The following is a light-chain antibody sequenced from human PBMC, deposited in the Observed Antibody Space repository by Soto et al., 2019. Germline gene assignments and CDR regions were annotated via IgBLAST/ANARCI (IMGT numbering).Light chain of an antibody. CDR3: QQRSNWAWIT. J-gene: IGKJ5*01. Sequence: EIVMTQSPATLSVSPGERATLSCRASQSVSSNLAWYQQKPGQAPRLLIYGASTRATGIPARFSGSGSGTEFTLTISSLQSEDFAVYYCQQRSNWAWITFGQGTRLEIK. CDR2: GAS. V-gene: IGKV3-15*01. CDR1: QSVSSN.